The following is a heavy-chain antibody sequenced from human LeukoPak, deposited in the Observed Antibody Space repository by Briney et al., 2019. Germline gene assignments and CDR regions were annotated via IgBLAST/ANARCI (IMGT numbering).Heavy chain of an antibody. CDR3: AKRSPPY. Sequence: QPGGSLRLSCVVSGISLSNYAMTWVRQAPGKGLEWVSLIYISGITKYADSVQGRFIISRDNSKDTLYLQMNNLRVEDTAVYYCAKRSPPYWGQGTLVSVSS. J-gene: IGHJ4*02. CDR2: IYISGIT. V-gene: IGHV3-66*04. CDR1: GISLSNYA. D-gene: IGHD3-10*01.